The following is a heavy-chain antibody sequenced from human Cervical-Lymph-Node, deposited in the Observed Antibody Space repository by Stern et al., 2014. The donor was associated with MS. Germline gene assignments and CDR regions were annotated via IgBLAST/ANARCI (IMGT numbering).Heavy chain of an antibody. V-gene: IGHV3-33*01. D-gene: IGHD2-8*01. CDR3: ATGLMFDF. CDR1: GFIFSNYG. Sequence: VQLVESGGDVVQPGRSLRLSCATSGFIFSNYGFHRARQAPGKGLEWVAVIWFDGTYKYYADSVKGRFIISRDDSNNTVYLQMNNLRVEDMAIYYCATGLMFDFWGQGTLVTVSS. J-gene: IGHJ4*02. CDR2: IWFDGTYK.